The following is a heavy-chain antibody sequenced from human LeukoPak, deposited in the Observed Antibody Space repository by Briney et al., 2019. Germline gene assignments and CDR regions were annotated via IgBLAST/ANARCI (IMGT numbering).Heavy chain of an antibody. V-gene: IGHV4-30-2*01. Sequence: KPSETLSLTCTVSGGSISSGGYSWSWIRQPPGRGLEWIGYIYHSGSTYYNSSLKSRVTISVDRSKNQFSLKLSSVTAADTAVYYCARGGDYGNFDYWGQGTLVTVSS. CDR1: GGSISSGGYS. CDR3: ARGGDYGNFDY. D-gene: IGHD4-17*01. CDR2: IYHSGST. J-gene: IGHJ4*02.